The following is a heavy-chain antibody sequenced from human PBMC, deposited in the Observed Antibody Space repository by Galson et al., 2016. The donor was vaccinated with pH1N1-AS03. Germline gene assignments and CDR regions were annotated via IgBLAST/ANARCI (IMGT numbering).Heavy chain of an antibody. J-gene: IGHJ4*02. CDR1: GTSICGDF. D-gene: IGHD1-26*01. CDR2: SLHNGNS. CDR3: ARFQTVGGKFDF. Sequence: LSLTCSVSGTSICGDFWSWIRQSPGRGLEWIGHSLHNGNSIYNPSLKSRVTISVDTSTNEASLKLSSVTAADTAFYYCARFQTVGGKFDFWGRGAQVTVSS. V-gene: IGHV4-59*01.